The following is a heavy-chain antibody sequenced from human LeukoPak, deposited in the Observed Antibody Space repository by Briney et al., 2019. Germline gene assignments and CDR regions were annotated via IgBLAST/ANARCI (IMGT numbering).Heavy chain of an antibody. J-gene: IGHJ4*02. Sequence: TSSETLSLTCTVSGGSISSSSYYWGWIRQPPGKGLEWIGSIYYSGSTYYNPSLKSRVTISVDTSKNQFSLKLSSVTAADTAVYYCARHNRAVATTYYFDYWGQGTLVTVSS. CDR3: ARHNRAVATTYYFDY. CDR2: IYYSGST. D-gene: IGHD1-14*01. CDR1: GGSISSSSYY. V-gene: IGHV4-39*01.